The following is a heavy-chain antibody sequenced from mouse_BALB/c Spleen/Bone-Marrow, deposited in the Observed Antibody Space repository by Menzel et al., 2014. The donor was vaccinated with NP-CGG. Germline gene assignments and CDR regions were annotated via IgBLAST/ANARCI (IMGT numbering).Heavy chain of an antibody. V-gene: IGHV1-69*01. Sequence: VQLQESGAEFVMPGASVKVSCKASGYTFTDKWMHWVKQRPGQGLEWIGAIDTSDSYINYNQKFKGKASLTVDASSSTAYMHLSSLTSDDSAVYYCARGGHDFSLDYWGQGTPVIVSS. J-gene: IGHJ4*01. CDR2: IDTSDSYI. D-gene: IGHD2-4*01. CDR1: GYTFTDKW. CDR3: ARGGHDFSLDY.